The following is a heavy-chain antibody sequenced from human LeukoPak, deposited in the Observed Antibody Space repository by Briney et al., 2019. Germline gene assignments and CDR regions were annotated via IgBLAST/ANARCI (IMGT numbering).Heavy chain of an antibody. CDR3: ARHDRGFDY. CDR1: GGSISSSRYY. D-gene: IGHD1-14*01. Sequence: SETLSLTCSISGGSISSSRYYWGWIRQPPGKGPEWVASIYYSGSTYYNPSLKSRVTISEDTSKNQFSLKLTSVTAADTAVYSCARHDRGFDYWGQGTLVTVSS. CDR2: IYYSGST. V-gene: IGHV4-39*01. J-gene: IGHJ4*02.